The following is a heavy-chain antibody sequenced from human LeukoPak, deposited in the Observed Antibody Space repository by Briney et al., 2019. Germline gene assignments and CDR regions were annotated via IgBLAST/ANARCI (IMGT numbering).Heavy chain of an antibody. CDR2: ISSSSYI. CDR1: GFTFSSYS. V-gene: IGHV3-21*01. D-gene: IGHD3-3*01. J-gene: IGHJ5*02. Sequence: GGSLRLSCAASGFTFSSYSMNWVRQAPGKGLEWVSSISSSSYIYYADSVKGRFTISRDNAKNSLYLQMNSLSAEDTAVYYCARGKLRFLEWLLDNWFDPRGQGTLVTVSS. CDR3: ARGKLRFLEWLLDNWFDP.